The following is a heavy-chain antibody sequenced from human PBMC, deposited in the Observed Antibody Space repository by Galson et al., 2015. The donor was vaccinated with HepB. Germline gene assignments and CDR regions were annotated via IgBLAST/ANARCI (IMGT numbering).Heavy chain of an antibody. CDR2: ISSGGAYI. V-gene: IGHV3-21*04. J-gene: IGHJ4*02. D-gene: IGHD4-17*01. CDR3: AKGEGSALRLDY. CDR1: GFTFNSYT. Sequence: SLRLSCAASGFTFNSYTMNWVRQAPGKGLEWVSSISSGGAYIYYADSVRGRFTISRDNSKNTLYLQMHSLRVEDTAVYYCAKGEGSALRLDYWGQGTLVTVSS.